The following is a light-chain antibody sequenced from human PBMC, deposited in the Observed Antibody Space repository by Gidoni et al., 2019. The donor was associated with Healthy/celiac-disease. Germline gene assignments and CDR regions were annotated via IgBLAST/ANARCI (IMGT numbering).Light chain of an antibody. CDR1: SPNIGNNY. J-gene: IGLJ3*02. CDR3: GTWDSSLSAGV. Sequence: SVLTQSPSVSAAPGQKVTISYSGSSPNIGNNYVSWYQQLPGTAPKLLIYDNNKRPSGIPDRFSGSKSGTSATLGITGLQTGDEADYYCGTWDSSLSAGVFGGGTKLTVL. V-gene: IGLV1-51*01. CDR2: DNN.